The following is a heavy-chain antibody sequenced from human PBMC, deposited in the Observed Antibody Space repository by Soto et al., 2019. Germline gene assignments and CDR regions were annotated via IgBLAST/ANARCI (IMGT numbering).Heavy chain of an antibody. V-gene: IGHV1-69*06. CDR2: VIPKYDSV. J-gene: IGHJ4*02. CDR3: ATWRSYSGSYCFDY. CDR1: GGTSNSYT. D-gene: IGHD3-10*01. Sequence: QVQLVQSGAEVKKPGSSVKVSCEASGGTSNSYTINWVRQAPGQGLEWIGQVIPKYDSVNYAQRFQGRVSISADKSTNTAYMELSSLRSEDTALYYCATWRSYSGSYCFDYWGQGTLVSVPS.